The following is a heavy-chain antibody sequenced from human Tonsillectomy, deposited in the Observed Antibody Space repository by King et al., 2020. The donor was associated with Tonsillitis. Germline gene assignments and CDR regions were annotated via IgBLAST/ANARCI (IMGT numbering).Heavy chain of an antibody. J-gene: IGHJ6*02. CDR3: ARAAVPVAIDEMVLGNYYYGMDV. D-gene: IGHD2-2*01. CDR2: IIPVLDTA. Sequence: VQLVQSGAEVKKPGSSVKVSCKASGGTFSSYAISWVRQAPGQGLEWMGGIIPVLDTANYAQKFQGRVTITADESTTTAYMELSSLSSEDTAVYYCARAAVPVAIDEMVLGNYYYGMDVWGQGTTVTVSS. V-gene: IGHV1-69*01. CDR1: GGTFSSYA.